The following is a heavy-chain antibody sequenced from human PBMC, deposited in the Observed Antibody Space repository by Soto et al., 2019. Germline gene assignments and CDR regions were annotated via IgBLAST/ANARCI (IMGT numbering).Heavy chain of an antibody. Sequence: ASVKVSCKASGYTFTNYGFSWVRQAPGQGLELMGWISVYNGDTNFAQKFQARVTLTTDTSTSTAYMELRNLRTDDTAVYYCARRGRYYGGETAYWGQGTLVTVSS. V-gene: IGHV1-18*01. J-gene: IGHJ4*02. D-gene: IGHD4-17*01. CDR3: ARRGRYYGGETAY. CDR1: GYTFTNYG. CDR2: ISVYNGDT.